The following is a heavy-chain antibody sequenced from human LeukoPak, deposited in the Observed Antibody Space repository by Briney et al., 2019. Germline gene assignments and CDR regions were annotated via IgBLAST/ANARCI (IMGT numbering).Heavy chain of an antibody. J-gene: IGHJ6*02. D-gene: IGHD2-15*01. CDR2: ISSGGSTT. CDR3: ARDLRSGNDNNGMDV. CDR1: GFTFSSYS. Sequence: GGSLRLSCAASGFTFSSYSMNWVRQAPGRGLEWVSYISSGGSTTYYADSVKGRFTMSRDNAKKSLSLQMNRLRDEDTAVYFCARDLRSGNDNNGMDVWGHGTTVTVSS. V-gene: IGHV3-48*02.